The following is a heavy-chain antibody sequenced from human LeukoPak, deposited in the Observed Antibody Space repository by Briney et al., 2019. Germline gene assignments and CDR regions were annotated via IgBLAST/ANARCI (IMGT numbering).Heavy chain of an antibody. CDR2: ISSSGGST. J-gene: IGHJ4*02. V-gene: IGHV3-23*01. CDR3: ARERVTTTTFDY. CDR1: GFTFSSYP. D-gene: IGHD4-11*01. Sequence: GGFLRLSCAASGFTFSSYPMSWVRQAPGKGLEWVSLISSSGGSTYYADSVRGRFTISRDKAKSTLYLQMDSLRAEDTALYYCARERVTTTTFDYWGQGTLVTVSS.